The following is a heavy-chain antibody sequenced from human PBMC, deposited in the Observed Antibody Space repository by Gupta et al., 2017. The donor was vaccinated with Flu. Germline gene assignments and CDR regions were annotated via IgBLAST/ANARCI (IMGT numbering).Heavy chain of an antibody. V-gene: IGHV1-69*01. CDR1: VRTFSSYA. CDR3: ASSSRGYSGYSYGTFDY. Sequence: QVQLVQSRAEVTKPGSSVMVSCKASVRTFSSYAISWVRQAPGQGLEWRVGIIPIFGTANYAQKFQGRVTITADESTSTAYMELGSLRSEDTAVYYCASSSRGYSGYSYGTFDYWGQGTLVTVSS. CDR2: IIPIFGTA. J-gene: IGHJ4*02. D-gene: IGHD5-18*01.